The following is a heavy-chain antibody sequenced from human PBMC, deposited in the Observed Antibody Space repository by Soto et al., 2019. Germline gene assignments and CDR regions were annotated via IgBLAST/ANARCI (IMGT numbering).Heavy chain of an antibody. CDR3: AKCHVLRFLEWLSYFDY. CDR2: ISGSGGST. D-gene: IGHD3-3*01. J-gene: IGHJ4*02. CDR1: GFTFSSYA. V-gene: IGHV3-23*01. Sequence: TGGSLRLSCAASGFTFSSYAMSWVRQAPGKGLEWVSAISGSGGSTYYADSVKGRFTISRDNSKNTLYLQMNSLRAEDTAVYYCAKCHVLRFLEWLSYFDYWGQGTLVTFFS.